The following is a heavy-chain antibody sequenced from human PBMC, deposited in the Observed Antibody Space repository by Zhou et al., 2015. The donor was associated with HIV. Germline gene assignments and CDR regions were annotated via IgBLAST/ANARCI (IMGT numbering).Heavy chain of an antibody. CDR2: IWYDGSNT. Sequence: QVQLVESGGGVVQPGRSLRLSCAASGFTFSSYGMYWVRQAPGKGLEWVAVIWYDGSNTYYSDSVQGRFTISRDNSKNTLYLQLNSLRLEDTAVYYCANDGTPLGSYFDFWGQGTLVTVSS. D-gene: IGHD3-10*01. CDR3: ANDGTPLGSYFDF. J-gene: IGHJ4*02. V-gene: IGHV3-33*06. CDR1: GFTFSSYG.